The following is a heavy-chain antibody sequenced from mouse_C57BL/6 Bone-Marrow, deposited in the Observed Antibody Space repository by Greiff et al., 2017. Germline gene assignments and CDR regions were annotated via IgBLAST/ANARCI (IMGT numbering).Heavy chain of an antibody. CDR2: IDPSDSYT. V-gene: IGHV1-69*01. D-gene: IGHD2-4*01. CDR3: ARGGGLRFDY. J-gene: IGHJ2*01. Sequence: VQLQQPGAELVMPGASVKLSCKASGYTFTSYWMHWVKQRPGQGLEWIGEIDPSDSYTNYNQKFKGKSTLTVDKSSSTAYMQLSSLTSEYSAVYYCARGGGLRFDYWGQGTTLTVSS. CDR1: GYTFTSYW.